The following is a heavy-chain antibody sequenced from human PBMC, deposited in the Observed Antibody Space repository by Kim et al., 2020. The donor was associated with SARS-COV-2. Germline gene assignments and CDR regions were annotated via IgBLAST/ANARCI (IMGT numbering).Heavy chain of an antibody. Sequence: SWKGRFTISRDNSKNTLYLQMNSLRAEDTAVYYCAKDPDVTIFGVVTLDYWGQGTLVTVSS. J-gene: IGHJ4*02. D-gene: IGHD3-3*01. CDR3: AKDPDVTIFGVVTLDY. V-gene: IGHV3-23*01.